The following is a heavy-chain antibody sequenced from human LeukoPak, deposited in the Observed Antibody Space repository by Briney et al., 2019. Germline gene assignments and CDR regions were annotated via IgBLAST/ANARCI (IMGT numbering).Heavy chain of an antibody. CDR1: GYTFTGYY. CDR3: ARVSGYDWESSYDY. CDR2: ITPNSGGT. V-gene: IGHV1-2*02. J-gene: IGHJ4*02. D-gene: IGHD5-12*01. Sequence: ASVKVSCKASGYTFTGYYMHWVGQAPGQGLEWMGWITPNSGGTNYAQKFQGRVTMTRDTSISTAYMELSRLRSDDTAVYYCARVSGYDWESSYDYWDQGTLVTVSS.